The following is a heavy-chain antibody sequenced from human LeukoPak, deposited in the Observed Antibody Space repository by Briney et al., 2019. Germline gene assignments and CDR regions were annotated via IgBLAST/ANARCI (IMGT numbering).Heavy chain of an antibody. CDR2: ISAYNGDT. J-gene: IGHJ4*02. CDR1: GYTFSSYG. V-gene: IGHV1-18*01. CDR3: ARDGMSSTKPFDY. D-gene: IGHD2-2*01. Sequence: ASVKVSCKASGYTFSSYGISWARQAPGQGLEWVGWISAYNGDTHYAQNFQGRVTMTTDTSTNTAYMELRSLISHDTAVYYCARDGMSSTKPFDYWGQGTLVTVPS.